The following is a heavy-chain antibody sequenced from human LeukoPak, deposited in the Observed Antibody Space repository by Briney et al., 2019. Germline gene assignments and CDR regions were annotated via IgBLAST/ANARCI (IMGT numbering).Heavy chain of an antibody. CDR1: GYTFTSYG. CDR2: ISAYNGNT. CDR3: ARDFTTDYYGSGSYYVWFDP. Sequence: ASVKVSCKASGYTFTSYGISWVRQAPGQGLEWMGWISAYNGNTNYAQKLQGRVTMTTDTSTSTAYMELRSLRSDDTAVYYCARDFTTDYYGSGSYYVWFDPWGQGTLVTVSP. D-gene: IGHD3-10*01. V-gene: IGHV1-18*01. J-gene: IGHJ5*02.